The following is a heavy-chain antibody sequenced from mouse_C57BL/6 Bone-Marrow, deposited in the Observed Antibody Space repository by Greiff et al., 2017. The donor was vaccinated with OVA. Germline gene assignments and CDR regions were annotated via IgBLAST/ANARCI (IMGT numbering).Heavy chain of an antibody. V-gene: IGHV1-75*01. CDR1: GYTFTDYY. D-gene: IGHD1-1*01. Sequence: VQLQESGPELVKPGASVKISCKASGYTFTDYYINWVKQRPGQGLEWIGWIFPGSGSTYYNEKFKGKATLTVDKSSSTAYMLLSSLTSEDSAVYFCARRITTVVRDWYFDVWGTGTTVTVSS. CDR3: ARRITTVVRDWYFDV. J-gene: IGHJ1*03. CDR2: IFPGSGST.